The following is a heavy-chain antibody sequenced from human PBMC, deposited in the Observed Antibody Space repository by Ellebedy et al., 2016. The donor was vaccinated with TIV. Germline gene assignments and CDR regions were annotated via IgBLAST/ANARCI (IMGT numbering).Heavy chain of an antibody. CDR3: ARAGRLRGFDY. CDR2: IYSGGST. J-gene: IGHJ4*02. V-gene: IGHV3-66*01. Sequence: GESLKISCAASGFTVSSNYMSWVRQAPGKGLEWVSVIYSGGSTYYADSVKGRFTISRDNSTNTLYLQMNSLRAEDTAVYYCARAGRLRGFDYWGQGTLVTVSS. CDR1: GFTVSSNY. D-gene: IGHD5-12*01.